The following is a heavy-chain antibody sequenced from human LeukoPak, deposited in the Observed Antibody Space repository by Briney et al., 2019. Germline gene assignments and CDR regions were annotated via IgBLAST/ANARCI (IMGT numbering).Heavy chain of an antibody. CDR1: GGSISSGSYY. CDR2: IYTSGST. D-gene: IGHD3-10*01. CDR3: AREEDRGVIRFDY. Sequence: PSQTLSLTCTVSGGSISSGSYYWSWIRQPAGKGLEWIGRIYTSGSTNYNPSLKSRVTISVDTSKNQFSLKLSSVTAADTAVYYCAREEDRGVIRFDYWGQGTLVTVSS. V-gene: IGHV4-61*02. J-gene: IGHJ4*02.